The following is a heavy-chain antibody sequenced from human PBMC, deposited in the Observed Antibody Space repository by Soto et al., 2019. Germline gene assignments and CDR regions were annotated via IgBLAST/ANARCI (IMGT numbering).Heavy chain of an antibody. D-gene: IGHD3-16*01. CDR1: GFNFHNYA. V-gene: IGHV3-9*01. CDR3: SIKDYDSGGSDS. Sequence: EVQLVESGGGLVQPGRSLSLSCVASGFNFHNYAMHWVRQVPGKGLEWVSGINWNTGTTGYADSVKGRFILSRDNARNSLYLEMNSLRVEDTDFYDGSIKDYDSGGSDSWGPGTLVTVSS. J-gene: IGHJ4*02. CDR2: INWNTGTT.